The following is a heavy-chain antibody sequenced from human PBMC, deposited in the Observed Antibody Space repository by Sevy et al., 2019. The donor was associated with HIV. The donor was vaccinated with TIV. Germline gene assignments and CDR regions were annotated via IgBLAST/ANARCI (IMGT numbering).Heavy chain of an antibody. V-gene: IGHV3-21*01. D-gene: IGHD3-22*01. Sequence: GGSLRLSCAASGFTFNVYSMNWVRQAPGKGLEWVSSITSSFSINYADSVKGRFTISRDNAKNSLYLQMNSLRADDTGVYYCVQEIGAKNHVWGQGTTVTVSS. CDR2: ITSSFSI. CDR3: VQEIGAKNHV. CDR1: GFTFNVYS. J-gene: IGHJ6*02.